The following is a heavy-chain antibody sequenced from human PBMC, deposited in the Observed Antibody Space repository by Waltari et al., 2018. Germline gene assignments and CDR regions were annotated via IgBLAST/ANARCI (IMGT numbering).Heavy chain of an antibody. CDR3: ARYASRSQSHVVVVAATYFDY. CDR1: GYSISSGYY. Sequence: QVQLQESGPGLVKPSETLSLTCAVSGYSISSGYYWGWIRQPPGKGLEWIGSIYHSGTTDYNPSLKSRVTISVDTSKNQCSLKLSSVTAADTAVYYCARYASRSQSHVVVVAATYFDYWGQGTLVTVSS. V-gene: IGHV4-38-2*01. J-gene: IGHJ4*02. CDR2: IYHSGTT. D-gene: IGHD2-15*01.